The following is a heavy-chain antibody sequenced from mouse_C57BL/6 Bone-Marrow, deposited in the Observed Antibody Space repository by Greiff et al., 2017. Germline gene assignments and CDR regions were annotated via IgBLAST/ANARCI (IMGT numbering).Heavy chain of an antibody. J-gene: IGHJ1*03. CDR1: GFTFSSYA. D-gene: IGHD1-1*02. CDR3: TRDSGGPWYFDV. Sequence: EVKLVESGAGLVKPGGSLKLSCAASGFTFSSYAMSWVRQTPEQRLEWVAYISSGGDYIYYADTVKGRFTISRDNARNTLYLQMSSLESEDTAMCYCTRDSGGPWYFDVGGTGTTVTVSS. V-gene: IGHV5-9-1*02. CDR2: ISSGGDYI.